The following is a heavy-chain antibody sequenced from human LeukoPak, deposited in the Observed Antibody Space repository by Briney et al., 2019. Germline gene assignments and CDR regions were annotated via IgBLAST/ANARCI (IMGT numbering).Heavy chain of an antibody. V-gene: IGHV1-18*04. Sequence: ASVKVSCKASGYTFPANFMHWVRQAPGQGLEWMGWISPYDGKTDYAQKIQGRVTMTTDTSTSTAYMEVRSLRSDDTAVYYCARAPRYGVAYFFDYWGQGTLVTVSS. D-gene: IGHD1-14*01. CDR2: ISPYDGKT. CDR3: ARAPRYGVAYFFDY. J-gene: IGHJ4*02. CDR1: GYTFPANF.